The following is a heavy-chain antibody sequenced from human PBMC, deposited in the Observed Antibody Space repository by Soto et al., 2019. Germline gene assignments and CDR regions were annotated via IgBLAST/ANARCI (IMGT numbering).Heavy chain of an antibody. CDR1: GFTFTRYS. CDR3: ATEALSLITVVVPTLGY. J-gene: IGHJ1*01. V-gene: IGHV3-21*01. Sequence: GGSLRLSCAASGFTFTRYSMNWVRQAPGKGLEWVSSISSTTNYIYYGDSVKGRFTISRDNSKSMVFLQMRSLRPDDMAVYYCATEALSLITVVVPTLGYWGQGMLVTVSS. CDR2: ISSTTNYI. D-gene: IGHD3-16*01.